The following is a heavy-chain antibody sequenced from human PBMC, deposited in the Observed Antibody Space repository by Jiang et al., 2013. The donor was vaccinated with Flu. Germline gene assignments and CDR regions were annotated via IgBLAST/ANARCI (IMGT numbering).Heavy chain of an antibody. CDR1: GYTFTTYA. J-gene: IGHJ4*02. V-gene: IGHV1-3*01. CDR2: ITGNGNT. CDR3: ARDDGY. Sequence: EVKKPGASVKVSCKASGYTFTTYAIHWVRQAPGQRLEWMGWITGNGNTKSSQKFQGRVAITRDTSASTAYMELSSLTSEDTGVYYCARDDGYWGQGTLVTVSS.